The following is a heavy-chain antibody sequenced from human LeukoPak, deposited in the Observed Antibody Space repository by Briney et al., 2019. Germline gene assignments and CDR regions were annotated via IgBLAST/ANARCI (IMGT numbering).Heavy chain of an antibody. CDR1: GYTFTSYG. CDR2: ISAYNGNT. V-gene: IGHV1-18*01. Sequence: GASVKVSCKASGYTFTSYGITWVRQAPGQGLEWMGWISAYNGNTNYAQKLQGRVTMTTDTSTSTAYLDLRSLRSDDTAVYYCARAGQYQLLLHWGQGTLVTVSS. J-gene: IGHJ4*02. CDR3: ARAGQYQLLLH. D-gene: IGHD2-2*01.